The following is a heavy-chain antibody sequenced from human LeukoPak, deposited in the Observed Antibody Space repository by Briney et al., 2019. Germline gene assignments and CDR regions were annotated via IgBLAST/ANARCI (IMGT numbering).Heavy chain of an antibody. D-gene: IGHD6-6*01. V-gene: IGHV1-2*02. Sequence: ASVKVSCKASGYPFTAYYMHWVRQAPGQGLEWMGWINPNTGGTNYAQNFQGRVTMTRDTSINTACVDLSSLISDDTAVYYCARDASHGFDIWGQGTMVTVSS. CDR3: ARDASHGFDI. CDR1: GYPFTAYY. J-gene: IGHJ3*02. CDR2: INPNTGGT.